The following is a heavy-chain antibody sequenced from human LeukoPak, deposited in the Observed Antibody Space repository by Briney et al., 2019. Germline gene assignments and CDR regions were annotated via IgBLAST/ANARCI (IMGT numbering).Heavy chain of an antibody. CDR3: ARSRSSWYRGYFDY. Sequence: GESLQISFQGSGYRFTSYWIGWGRPMPGKGLEWMGIIYPGDSDTRYSPSFQGQVTISADKSISTAYLQWSSLKASDTAMYYCARSRSSWYRGYFDYWGQGTLVTVSS. CDR1: GYRFTSYW. D-gene: IGHD6-13*01. V-gene: IGHV5-51*01. J-gene: IGHJ4*02. CDR2: IYPGDSDT.